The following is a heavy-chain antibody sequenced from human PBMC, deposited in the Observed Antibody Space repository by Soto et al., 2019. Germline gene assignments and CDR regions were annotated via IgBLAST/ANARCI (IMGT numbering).Heavy chain of an antibody. Sequence: GGSLRLSCAASGFTFRDYAMNWVRLSPGKGLEWVSDISGNGNSARYADSVKGRFTISRDNSKNTLYLQMNSLRAEDTAVYYCAKDRGIAVAGRSFDYWGQGTLVTVSS. J-gene: IGHJ4*02. CDR1: GFTFRDYA. V-gene: IGHV3-23*01. D-gene: IGHD6-19*01. CDR2: ISGNGNSA. CDR3: AKDRGIAVAGRSFDY.